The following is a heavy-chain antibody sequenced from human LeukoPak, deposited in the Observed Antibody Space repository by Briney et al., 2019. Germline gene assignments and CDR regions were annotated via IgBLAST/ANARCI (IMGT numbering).Heavy chain of an antibody. Sequence: ASVKVSCKASGYTFTGYYMHWVRQAPGQGLEWMGWINPNSGGTNYAQKFQGRVTMTRDTSISTAYMEPSRPRSDDTAVYYCARARYSSGYYILFDYWGQGTLVTVSS. V-gene: IGHV1-2*02. CDR3: ARARYSSGYYILFDY. CDR2: INPNSGGT. CDR1: GYTFTGYY. D-gene: IGHD3-22*01. J-gene: IGHJ4*02.